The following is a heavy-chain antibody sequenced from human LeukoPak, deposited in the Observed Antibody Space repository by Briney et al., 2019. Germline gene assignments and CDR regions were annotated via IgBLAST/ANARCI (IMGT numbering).Heavy chain of an antibody. CDR2: IYTSGSVI. J-gene: IGHJ3*02. Sequence: GGSLRLSCAASGFTLSSYSVTWVRQAPGKGLEWVSYIYTSGSVIYHADSVKGRFTISRDNSKNTLYLQMNSLRAEDTAVYYCAKGDVEMATICAFDIWGQGTMVTVSS. CDR1: GFTLSSYS. D-gene: IGHD5-12*01. V-gene: IGHV3-48*01. CDR3: AKGDVEMATICAFDI.